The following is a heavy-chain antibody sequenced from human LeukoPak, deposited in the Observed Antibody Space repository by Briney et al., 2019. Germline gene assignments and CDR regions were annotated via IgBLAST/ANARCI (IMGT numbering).Heavy chain of an antibody. J-gene: IGHJ6*02. CDR2: ISGSGGST. CDR1: GFTFSSYA. V-gene: IGHV3-23*01. CDR3: AKGSPVTLVRGSYYYNMDV. Sequence: PGGSLRLSCAASGFTFSSYAMSWVRQAPGKGLEWVSTISGSGGSTYYADSVKGRFTISRDNSKNTLYLQMNSLRAEDTAVYFCAKGSPVTLVRGSYYYNMDVWGQGTTVTVSS. D-gene: IGHD3-10*01.